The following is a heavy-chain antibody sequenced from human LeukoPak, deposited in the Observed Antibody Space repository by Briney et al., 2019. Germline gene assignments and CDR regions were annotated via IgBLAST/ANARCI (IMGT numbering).Heavy chain of an antibody. V-gene: IGHV3-64D*06. CDR1: GFTFSNYA. CDR3: VKAAGSWYGYFDY. CDR2: ISDNGGNT. J-gene: IGHJ4*02. D-gene: IGHD6-13*01. Sequence: PGGSLRLSCSASGFTFSNYAIHWVRQAPGKGLEYVSTISDNGGNTNYADSVKGRFTISRDNSKNTLYLQMSSLRPEDTAVYNCVKAAGSWYGYFDYWGQGTLVTVSS.